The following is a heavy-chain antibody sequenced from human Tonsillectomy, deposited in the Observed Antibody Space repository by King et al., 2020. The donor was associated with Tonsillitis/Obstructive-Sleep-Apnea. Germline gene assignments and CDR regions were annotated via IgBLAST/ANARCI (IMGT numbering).Heavy chain of an antibody. CDR2: IYPGDSDI. Sequence: VQLVESGAEVKKPGESLKISCKGSGYSFTNYWIGWVRQMPGKGLEWMGIIYPGDSDIRYSPSFEGQVSISVDKSISTAYLQWSSLLASDTAMYYCARQDRATSSPDYWGQGTLVTVSS. CDR3: ARQDRATSSPDY. V-gene: IGHV5-51*01. J-gene: IGHJ4*02. CDR1: GYSFTNYW.